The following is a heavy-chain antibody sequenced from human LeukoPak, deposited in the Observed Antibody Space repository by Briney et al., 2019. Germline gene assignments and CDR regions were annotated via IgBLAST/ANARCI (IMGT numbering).Heavy chain of an antibody. CDR3: AKEGGTGTRFDY. V-gene: IGHV3-53*01. Sequence: RPGGSLRLSCAATGFTVSSNYMSWVRQAPGKGLEWVSVIYSGGSTYYADSVKGRFTVSRDNSKNTLYLQMNSLRAEDTAVYYCAKEGGTGTRFDYWGQGTLVTVSS. J-gene: IGHJ4*02. D-gene: IGHD1-7*01. CDR1: GFTVSSNY. CDR2: IYSGGST.